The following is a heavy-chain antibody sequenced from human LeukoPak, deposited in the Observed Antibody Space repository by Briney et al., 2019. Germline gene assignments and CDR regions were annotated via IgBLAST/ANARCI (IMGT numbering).Heavy chain of an antibody. Sequence: GGSLRLSCAASGFTFSSYWMSWVRQAPGKGREGVANIKQDGSEKYYVDSVKGRFTISRDNAKNSLYLQMNSLRAEDTAVYYCARDLIFGVVSPRSHYGMDVWGQGTTVTVSS. D-gene: IGHD3-3*01. CDR1: GFTFSSYW. V-gene: IGHV3-7*01. CDR3: ARDLIFGVVSPRSHYGMDV. CDR2: IKQDGSEK. J-gene: IGHJ6*02.